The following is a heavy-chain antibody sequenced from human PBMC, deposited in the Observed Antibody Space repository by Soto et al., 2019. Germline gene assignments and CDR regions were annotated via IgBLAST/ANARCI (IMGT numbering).Heavy chain of an antibody. CDR1: GGSISSYY. V-gene: IGHV4-59*01. CDR2: IYYSGST. Sequence: PSETLSLTCSVSGGSISSYYWSWIRQPPGKGLEWIGYIYYSGSTNYNPSLKSRVTISVDTSKNQFSLKLSSVTAADTAVYYCARKVEHTGFDYWGKGTLVTVSS. CDR3: ARKVEHTGFDY. J-gene: IGHJ4*02.